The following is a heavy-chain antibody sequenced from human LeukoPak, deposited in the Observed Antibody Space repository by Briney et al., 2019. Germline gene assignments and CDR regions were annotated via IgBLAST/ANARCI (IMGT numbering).Heavy chain of an antibody. D-gene: IGHD3-22*01. J-gene: IGHJ5*02. CDR3: ARDLTFYYESSTYALDL. V-gene: IGHV3-48*01. CDR2: ISSGTSTV. CDR1: GFTFSSYS. Sequence: GGSLRLSCVASGFTFSSYSMSWVRQAPEKGLEWVSYISSGTSTVLYADSVKGRFTISRDNAKNSLYPQMNSLRAEDTAVYYCARDLTFYYESSTYALDLWGQGVLVTVSS.